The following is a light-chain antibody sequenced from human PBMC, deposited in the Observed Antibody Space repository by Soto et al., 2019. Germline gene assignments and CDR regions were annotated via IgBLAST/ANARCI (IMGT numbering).Light chain of an antibody. CDR2: EDS. Sequence: NFMLTQPHSVSASPGKTVTISCTGSSGRIGSNYVQWYQQCPGSAPTTVIYEDSRRPSGVPDRCSGSIDRSSNSASLPISGLKTEDEADYYCQSYHSSYVVFGGGTKVTVL. CDR3: QSYHSSYVV. V-gene: IGLV6-57*02. CDR1: SGRIGSNY. J-gene: IGLJ2*01.